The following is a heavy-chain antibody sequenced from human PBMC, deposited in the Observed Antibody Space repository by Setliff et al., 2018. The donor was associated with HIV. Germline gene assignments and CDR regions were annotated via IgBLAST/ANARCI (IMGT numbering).Heavy chain of an antibody. V-gene: IGHV3-30*02. Sequence: PGGSLRLSCAASGFTFSSFGMHWVRQAPGKGLEWVSFIQYDGSNKYYADSVKGRFTISRDNSKNTLYLQMNSLRAEDTAVYYCAKEASHYYDSSGYPEGPNFDYWGQGTLVTVSS. J-gene: IGHJ4*02. CDR2: IQYDGSNK. CDR1: GFTFSSFG. CDR3: AKEASHYYDSSGYPEGPNFDY. D-gene: IGHD3-22*01.